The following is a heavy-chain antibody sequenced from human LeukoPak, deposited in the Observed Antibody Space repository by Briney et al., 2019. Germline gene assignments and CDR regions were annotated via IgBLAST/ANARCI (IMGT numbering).Heavy chain of an antibody. CDR1: GFTFTSYS. CDR3: ARDGNEWLVTYYYYGMDV. Sequence: GGSLRLSCAASGFTFTSYSMNWVRQAPGKGLEWVSSISSSSSYIYYADSVKGRFTISRDNAKNSLYLQMNSLRAEDTAVYYCARDGNEWLVTYYYYGMDVWGQGTTVTVSS. D-gene: IGHD6-19*01. J-gene: IGHJ6*02. CDR2: ISSSSSYI. V-gene: IGHV3-21*01.